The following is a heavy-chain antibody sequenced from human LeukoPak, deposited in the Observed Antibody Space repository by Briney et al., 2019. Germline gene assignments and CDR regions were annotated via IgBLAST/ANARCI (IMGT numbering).Heavy chain of an antibody. CDR2: IYHSGST. J-gene: IGHJ5*02. D-gene: IGHD2-2*01. CDR1: GYSISSGYY. Sequence: PSETLSLTCAVSGYSISSGYYWGWIRQPPGKGLEWIGSIYHSGSTYYNPSLKSRVTISVDTSENQFSLKLSSVTAADTAVYYCARHQGYCSSTSCYNRFDPWGQGTLVTVSS. V-gene: IGHV4-38-2*01. CDR3: ARHQGYCSSTSCYNRFDP.